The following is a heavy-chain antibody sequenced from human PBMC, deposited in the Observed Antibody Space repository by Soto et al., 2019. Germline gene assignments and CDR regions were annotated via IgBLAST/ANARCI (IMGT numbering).Heavy chain of an antibody. CDR2: ISSSSSTI. J-gene: IGHJ5*02. Sequence: GGSLRLSCGASGFTFSSYSMNWVRQAPGKGLEWVSYISSSSSTIYYADSVKGRFTISRDNAKNSLYLQMNSLRAEDTAVYYCARLTTQLELYWFDPWGQGTLVTVSS. V-gene: IGHV3-48*01. CDR1: GFTFSSYS. CDR3: ARLTTQLELYWFDP. D-gene: IGHD1-1*01.